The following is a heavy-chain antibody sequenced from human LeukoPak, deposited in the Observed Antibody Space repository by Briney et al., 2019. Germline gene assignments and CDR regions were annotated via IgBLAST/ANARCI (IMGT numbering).Heavy chain of an antibody. CDR2: IKQDGSEK. D-gene: IGHD4-17*01. CDR3: ATDLYYGDSRY. J-gene: IGHJ4*02. CDR1: GFTFSNAW. V-gene: IGHV3-7*03. Sequence: GGSLRLSCTASGFTFSNAWMSWVRQAPGKGLEWVANIKQDGSEKYYVDSVKGRFTISRDNAKNSLYLQMNSLRAEDTAVYYCATDLYYGDSRYWGQGTLVTVSS.